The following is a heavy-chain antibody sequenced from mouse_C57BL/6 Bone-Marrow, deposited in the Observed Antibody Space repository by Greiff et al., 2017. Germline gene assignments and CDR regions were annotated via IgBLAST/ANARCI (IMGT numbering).Heavy chain of an antibody. V-gene: IGHV1-54*01. CDR3: ARFYYYDSGLFDY. CDR2: INPGSGGT. D-gene: IGHD1-1*01. J-gene: IGHJ2*01. Sequence: VQLQESGAELVRPGTSVKVSCKASGYAFTNYLIEWVKQRPGQGLEWIGVINPGSGGTNYNEKFKGKATLTADKSSSTAYMQLSSLTSEDSAVYFCARFYYYDSGLFDYWGQGTTLTVSS. CDR1: GYAFTNYL.